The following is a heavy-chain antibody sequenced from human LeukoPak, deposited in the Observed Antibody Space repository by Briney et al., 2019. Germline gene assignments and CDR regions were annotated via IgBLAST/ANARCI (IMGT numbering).Heavy chain of an antibody. Sequence: SETLSLTCSVSGFSINNYWRSWIRQPPGKGLECVGYIYYSGSTNYNPSLKSRVTISVDTSKNQFSLKLSSVTAADTAVYYCARVSYGSGRRGPFDYWGQGTLVTVSS. D-gene: IGHD3-10*01. CDR3: ARVSYGSGRRGPFDY. V-gene: IGHV4-59*01. CDR1: GFSINNYW. J-gene: IGHJ4*02. CDR2: IYYSGST.